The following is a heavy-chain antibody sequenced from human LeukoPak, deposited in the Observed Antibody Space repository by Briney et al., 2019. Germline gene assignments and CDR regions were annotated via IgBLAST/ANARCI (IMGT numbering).Heavy chain of an antibody. J-gene: IGHJ4*02. D-gene: IGHD3-22*01. V-gene: IGHV3-66*01. Sequence: GGSLRLSCAASIITFSSYVMHWVRQAPGKGLEWVSVIYSGGSTYYADSVKGRFTISRDNSKNTLYLQMNSLRAEDTAVYYCARGWYNYYDSSGYRDWGQGTLVTVSS. CDR3: ARGWYNYYDSSGYRD. CDR1: IITFSSYV. CDR2: IYSGGST.